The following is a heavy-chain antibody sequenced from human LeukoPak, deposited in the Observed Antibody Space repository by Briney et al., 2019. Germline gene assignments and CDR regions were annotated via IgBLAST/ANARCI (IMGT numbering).Heavy chain of an antibody. CDR2: IYPGDSDT. CDR1: GYSFTSYW. J-gene: IGHJ4*02. D-gene: IGHD3-22*01. CDR3: ARQGYDSSGYYDYFDY. V-gene: IGHV5-51*01. Sequence: GESLKISCKGSGYSFTSYWIGWVRQMPGKGLEWMGIIYPGDSDTRYSPSFQGQVTISADKSISTAYLQWSSLKASDTAMYYCARQGYDSSGYYDYFDYWGQGTLVTVSS.